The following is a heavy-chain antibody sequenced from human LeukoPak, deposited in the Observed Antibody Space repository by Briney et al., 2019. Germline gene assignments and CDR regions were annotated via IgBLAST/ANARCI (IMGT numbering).Heavy chain of an antibody. D-gene: IGHD2-15*01. CDR2: IIPIFGTA. J-gene: IGHJ6*02. V-gene: IGHV1-69*13. Sequence: SVKVSCKASGGTFSSYAISWVRQAPGQGLEWMVGIIPIFGTANYAQKFQGRVTITADESTSTAYMELSSLRSEDTAVYYCAREKGYCSGGSCYSGLRPTYYYYYGMDVWGQGTTVTVSS. CDR3: AREKGYCSGGSCYSGLRPTYYYYYGMDV. CDR1: GGTFSSYA.